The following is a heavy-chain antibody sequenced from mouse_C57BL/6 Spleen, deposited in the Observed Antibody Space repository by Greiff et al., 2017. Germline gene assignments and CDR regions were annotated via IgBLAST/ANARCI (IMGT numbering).Heavy chain of an antibody. CDR1: GYTFTSYT. J-gene: IGHJ2*01. CDR2: INPSSGYT. Sequence: VQLQQSGAELARPGASVKMSCKASGYTFTSYTMHWVKQRPGQGLEWIGYINPSSGYTTYNQKFKDKATLTADKSSSTAYMQRRSLTYAEVAVCYCARGRGAFFDYWGQGTTLTVSS. CDR3: ARGRGAFFDY. V-gene: IGHV1-4*01.